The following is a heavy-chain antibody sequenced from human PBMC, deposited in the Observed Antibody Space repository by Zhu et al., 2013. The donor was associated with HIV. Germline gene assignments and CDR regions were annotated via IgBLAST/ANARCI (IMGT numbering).Heavy chain of an antibody. CDR3: ARAMGLRLGAYSAYYYYGMDV. V-gene: IGHV1-69*01. Sequence: QVQLVQSGAEVKKPGSSVKVSCKASGGTFSSYAISWVRQAPGQGLEWMGGIIPIFGTANYAQKFQGRVTITADESTSTAYMELSSLRSEDTAVYYCARAMGLRLGAYSAYYYYGMDVWGQGTTVTVSS. CDR2: IIPIFGTA. D-gene: IGHD3-16*01. J-gene: IGHJ6*02. CDR1: GGTFSSYA.